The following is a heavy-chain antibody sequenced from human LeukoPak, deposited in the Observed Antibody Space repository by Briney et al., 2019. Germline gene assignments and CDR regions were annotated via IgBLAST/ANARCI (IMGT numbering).Heavy chain of an antibody. J-gene: IGHJ4*02. CDR3: AKDHSSSWPY. V-gene: IGHV3-74*01. D-gene: IGHD6-13*01. Sequence: GGSLRLSCAASGFTFSNYWMHWVRQAPGKGLVWVSRINTDGSRITYTDSVKGRFTISRDNAMNTVYLQMNSLRAEDTAVYYCAKDHSSSWPYWGQGTLVTVSS. CDR1: GFTFSNYW. CDR2: INTDGSRI.